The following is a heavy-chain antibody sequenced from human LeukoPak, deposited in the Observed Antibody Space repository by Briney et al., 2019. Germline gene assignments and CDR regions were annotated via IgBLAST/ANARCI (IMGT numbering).Heavy chain of an antibody. CDR2: ITTSDGNT. CDR3: ANEIRPNDY. CDR1: GFTFSSYT. D-gene: IGHD4-17*01. J-gene: IGHJ4*02. V-gene: IGHV3-23*01. Sequence: PGGSLRLSCAASGFTFSSYTMSWVRQAPGKGLEWVSTITTSDGNTYYADSVKGRFTVSRDNSKNTLYLQMNGLRAEDTAVYYCANEIRPNDYWGQGTLVTVSS.